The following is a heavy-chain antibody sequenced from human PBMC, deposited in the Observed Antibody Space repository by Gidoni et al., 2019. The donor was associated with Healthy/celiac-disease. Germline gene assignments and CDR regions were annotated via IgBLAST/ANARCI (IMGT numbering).Heavy chain of an antibody. J-gene: IGHJ4*02. Sequence: EVQLVESGGVLVKPGGSLRLSCAASGFTFSSYRMNCVRPAPGKGLEGVSSISSSSSYIYYADSVKGRFTISRENAKNSLYLQMNSLRAEDTAVYYCARGSPDERILGSSYLPDFDYWGQGTLVTVSS. CDR3: ARGSPDERILGSSYLPDFDY. CDR1: GFTFSSYR. V-gene: IGHV3-21*01. D-gene: IGHD6-6*01. CDR2: ISSSSSYI.